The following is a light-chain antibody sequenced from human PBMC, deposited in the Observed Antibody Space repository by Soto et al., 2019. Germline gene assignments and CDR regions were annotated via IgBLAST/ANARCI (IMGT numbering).Light chain of an antibody. V-gene: IGLV2-23*01. CDR1: SRDVGSYNL. CDR3: CSYAGSSGYV. Sequence: QSVLAQPASVSGSPGQAITISCTGTSRDVGSYNLVSWYQQHPGKAPKLMIYEGSKRPSGVSNRFSGSKSGNTASLTISGLQAEDEADYYCCSYAGSSGYVFGTGTKVTVL. J-gene: IGLJ1*01. CDR2: EGS.